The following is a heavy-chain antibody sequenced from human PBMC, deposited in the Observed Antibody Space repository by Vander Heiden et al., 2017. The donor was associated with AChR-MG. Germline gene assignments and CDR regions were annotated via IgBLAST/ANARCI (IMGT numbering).Heavy chain of an antibody. Sequence: EVQLLESGGGLVQPGGSLRLSCAASGFTFSSYAMSWVRQAPGKGLEWVSTISGSGVSTYYADSVKGRFTISRDNSKNTLYLQMNSLRAEDTAVYYCAARLHSGWYGAGTNKLKNGDYWGQGTLVTVSS. CDR3: AARLHSGWYGAGTNKLKNGDY. CDR2: ISGSGVST. J-gene: IGHJ4*02. D-gene: IGHD6-19*01. V-gene: IGHV3-23*01. CDR1: GFTFSSYA.